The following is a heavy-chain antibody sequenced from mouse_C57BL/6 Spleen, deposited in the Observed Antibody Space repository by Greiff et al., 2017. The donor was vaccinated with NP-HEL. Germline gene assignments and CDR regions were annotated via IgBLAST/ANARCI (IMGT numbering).Heavy chain of an antibody. CDR1: GFTFSSYA. J-gene: IGHJ4*01. V-gene: IGHV5-9-1*02. CDR3: TIYDYDEAYYYAMDY. CDR2: ISSGGDYI. Sequence: DVMLVESGEGLVKPGGSLKLSCAASGFTFSSYAMSWVRQTPEKRLEWVAYISSGGDYIYYADTVKGRFTISRDNARNTLYLQMSSLKSEDTAMYYCTIYDYDEAYYYAMDYWGQGTSVTVSS. D-gene: IGHD2-4*01.